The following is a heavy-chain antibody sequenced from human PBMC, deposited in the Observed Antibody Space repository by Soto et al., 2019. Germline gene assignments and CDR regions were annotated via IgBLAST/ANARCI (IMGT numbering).Heavy chain of an antibody. Sequence: SETLSLTCTVSGGSISSGGYYWSWIRQHPGKGLEWIGYIYYSGSTYYNPSLKSRVTISVDTSKNQFSLKLSSVTAADTAVYYFARTGRYYGSGKTMYGMDVWGQGTTVTVSS. D-gene: IGHD3-10*01. CDR1: GGSISSGGYY. CDR2: IYYSGST. V-gene: IGHV4-31*03. J-gene: IGHJ6*02. CDR3: ARTGRYYGSGKTMYGMDV.